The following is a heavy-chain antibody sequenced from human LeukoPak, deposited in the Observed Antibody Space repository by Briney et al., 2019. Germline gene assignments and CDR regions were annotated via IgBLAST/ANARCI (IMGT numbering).Heavy chain of an antibody. J-gene: IGHJ6*02. D-gene: IGHD6-13*01. Sequence: ETLSLTCAVSGGSISTTNWWSWVRQPPGKGLEWVSSISSSSSYIYYADSVKGRFTISRDNSKNALYLQMNSLRAGDTVVYYCARDRLPGIAAYYGMDVWGQGTTVTVSS. CDR3: ARDRLPGIAAYYGMDV. CDR2: ISSSSSYI. V-gene: IGHV3-21*01. CDR1: GGSISTTN.